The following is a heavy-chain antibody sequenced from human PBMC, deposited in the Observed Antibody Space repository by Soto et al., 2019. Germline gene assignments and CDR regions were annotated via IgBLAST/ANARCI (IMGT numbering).Heavy chain of an antibody. CDR2: IIPMFGTT. CDR1: GGTFSSYA. D-gene: IGHD3-22*01. Sequence: SVKVSCKASGGTFSSYAISWVRQAPGQGLEWMGGIIPMFGTTNYAQKLKGRVTLTADESTSTAYMEMTDLRSEDTAVYYCAEGGGGYDTWGQGTLVTVSS. J-gene: IGHJ5*02. CDR3: AEGGGGYDT. V-gene: IGHV1-69*13.